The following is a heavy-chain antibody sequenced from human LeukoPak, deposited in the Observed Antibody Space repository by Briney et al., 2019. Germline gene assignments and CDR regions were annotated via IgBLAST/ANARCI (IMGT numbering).Heavy chain of an antibody. CDR1: GFTFSSYG. CDR2: IWYDGTNK. J-gene: IGHJ1*01. D-gene: IGHD5-24*01. CDR3: ARMASRGPQSAESFHH. Sequence: PGGSLRLSCAASGFTFSSYGMHWVRQAPGKGLEWVAVIWYDGTNKYYADSVKGRFTISRDNSKNTLYLQMNSLRAEDTAVYYCARMASRGPQSAESFHHWGQGTLVTVSS. V-gene: IGHV3-33*01.